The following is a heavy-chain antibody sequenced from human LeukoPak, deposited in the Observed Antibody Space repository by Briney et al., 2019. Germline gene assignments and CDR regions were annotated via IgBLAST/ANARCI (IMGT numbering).Heavy chain of an antibody. J-gene: IGHJ3*02. D-gene: IGHD6-19*01. CDR2: ISSSSSTI. CDR1: GFTFSDYY. V-gene: IGHV3-11*04. Sequence: GGSLRLSCAASGFTFSDYYMSWIRQAPGKGLEWVSYISSSSSTIYYADSVKGRFTISRDNAKNSLYLQMSSLRAEDTAVYYCAGYGSGWFGSFDIWGQGTMVTVSS. CDR3: AGYGSGWFGSFDI.